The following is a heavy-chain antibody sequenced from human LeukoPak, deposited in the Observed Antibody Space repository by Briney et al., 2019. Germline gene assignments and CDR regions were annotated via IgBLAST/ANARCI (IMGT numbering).Heavy chain of an antibody. V-gene: IGHV1-8*01. CDR1: GYTFTSYD. CDR2: MNPNSGNT. Sequence: ASVKVSCKASGYTFTSYDINWMRQAPGQGLEWVGWMNPNSGNTGYAQTFQGKLTMTRNTSIKTAYMELSSLRAEDTAVYYCAKGRSSWSAFDYWGQGTLVTVSS. CDR3: AKGRSSWSAFDY. J-gene: IGHJ4*02. D-gene: IGHD6-13*01.